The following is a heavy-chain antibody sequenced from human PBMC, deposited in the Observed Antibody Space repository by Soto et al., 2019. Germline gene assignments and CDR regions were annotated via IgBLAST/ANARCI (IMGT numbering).Heavy chain of an antibody. V-gene: IGHV1-46*03. CDR3: ARARVRSIRGVIITGWFDP. CDR1: GYTFTSYY. D-gene: IGHD3-10*01. J-gene: IGHJ5*02. Sequence: ASVKVSCKASGYTFTSYYMHWVRQAPGQGLEWMGIINPSGGSTSYAQKFQGRVTMTRDTSTSTVYMELSSLRSEDTAVYYCARARVRSIRGVIITGWFDPWGQGTLVTAPQ. CDR2: INPSGGST.